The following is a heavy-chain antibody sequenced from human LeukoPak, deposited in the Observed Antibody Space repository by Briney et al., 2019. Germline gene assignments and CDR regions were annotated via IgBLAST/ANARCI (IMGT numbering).Heavy chain of an antibody. CDR1: GFTFSNYG. CDR3: ARESPPTTVVTYFDY. V-gene: IGHV3-30*03. Sequence: PGRSLRLSCAASGFTFSNYGMHWVRQAPGKGLEWVAVISYDGSNKYYADSVKGRFTISRDSSKNTLYLQMNSLRAEDTAVYYCARESPPTTVVTYFDYWGQGTLVTVSS. J-gene: IGHJ4*02. D-gene: IGHD4-23*01. CDR2: ISYDGSNK.